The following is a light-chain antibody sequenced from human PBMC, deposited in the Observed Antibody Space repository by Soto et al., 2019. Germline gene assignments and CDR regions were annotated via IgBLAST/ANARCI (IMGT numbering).Light chain of an antibody. CDR2: GNS. J-gene: IGLJ2*01. CDR3: QSYDSSLHVV. Sequence: QAVVTQPPSVSGAPGQRVTISCTGSSSNIGAGYDVHWYQQLPGTAPKLLIYGNSNRPSGVPDRFSGSKSGTSASLAITGLQAEDEADYYCQSYDSSLHVVFGGGTKLT. V-gene: IGLV1-40*01. CDR1: SSNIGAGYD.